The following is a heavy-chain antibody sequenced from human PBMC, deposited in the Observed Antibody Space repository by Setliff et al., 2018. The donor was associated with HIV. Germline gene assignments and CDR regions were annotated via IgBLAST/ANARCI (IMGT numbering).Heavy chain of an antibody. V-gene: IGHV4-39*01. Sequence: SETLSLTCTVSGGSISSSNYFWGWIRQPPGKGLEWIGTISYSGSTYYNPSLNSRVTLSVDTSKSQFSLKLTSVTAADTALYYCARFVYCSSDRCSAFFDYWGQGTLVTVSS. CDR1: GGSISSSNYF. CDR3: ARFVYCSSDRCSAFFDY. D-gene: IGHD2-15*01. J-gene: IGHJ4*02. CDR2: ISYSGST.